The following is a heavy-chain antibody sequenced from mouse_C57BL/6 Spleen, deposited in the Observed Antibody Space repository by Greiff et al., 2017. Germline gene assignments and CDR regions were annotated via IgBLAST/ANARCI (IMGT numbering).Heavy chain of an antibody. CDR1: GYTFTSYD. Sequence: QVQLKESGPELVKPGASVKLSCKASGYTFTSYDINWVKQRPGQGLEWIGWIYPRDGSTKYNEKFKGKATLTVDTSSSTAYMELHSLTSEDSAVYFCVVTTVVARVYYYAMDYWGQGTSVTVSS. CDR3: VVTTVVARVYYYAMDY. J-gene: IGHJ4*01. D-gene: IGHD1-1*01. V-gene: IGHV1-85*01. CDR2: IYPRDGST.